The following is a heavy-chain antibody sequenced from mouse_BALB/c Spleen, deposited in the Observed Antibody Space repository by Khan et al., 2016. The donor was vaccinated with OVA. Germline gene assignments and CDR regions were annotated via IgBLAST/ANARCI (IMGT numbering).Heavy chain of an antibody. Sequence: EVQLVESGGGIVQPGGSLKRSCAASGYTISSYGMSSVRQTPDKRLELVATIDSNGGSTDYPDSVKRRSTISGDNAKNALYLQMRSLKSEDTAMYYCARSAIWGQGTTLTVSS. V-gene: IGHV5-6-3*01. J-gene: IGHJ2*01. CDR3: ARSAI. CDR1: GYTISSYG. CDR2: IDSNGGST. D-gene: IGHD2-12*01.